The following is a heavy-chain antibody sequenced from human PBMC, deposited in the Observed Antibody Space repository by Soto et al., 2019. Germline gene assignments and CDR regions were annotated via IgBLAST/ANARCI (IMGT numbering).Heavy chain of an antibody. Sequence: QVQLVQSGAEVKKPGASVKVSCKASGYTFTTYDINWVRQATGQGLEWMGWMNPNSGNTGYAQKFQGRGTMTRDTSISTAYMELSSLRSEDMAVYYCARGYYDSSGYRIFDYWGQGTLVTVSS. D-gene: IGHD3-22*01. CDR1: GYTFTTYD. J-gene: IGHJ4*02. V-gene: IGHV1-8*01. CDR2: MNPNSGNT. CDR3: ARGYYDSSGYRIFDY.